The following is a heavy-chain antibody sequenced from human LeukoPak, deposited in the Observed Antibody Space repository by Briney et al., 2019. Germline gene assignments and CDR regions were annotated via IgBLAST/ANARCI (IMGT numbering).Heavy chain of an antibody. Sequence: GGSLRLSCAPSAFTFSSYAMHWVRQAPGKGLEWVAVISHDGSNKYYADSVKGRFTISRDNPKNTLYLQMNSLRAEDTAVYYCARVWRQLYYFDYWGQGTLVTVSS. J-gene: IGHJ4*02. D-gene: IGHD1-1*01. CDR1: AFTFSSYA. CDR3: ARVWRQLYYFDY. CDR2: ISHDGSNK. V-gene: IGHV3-30*04.